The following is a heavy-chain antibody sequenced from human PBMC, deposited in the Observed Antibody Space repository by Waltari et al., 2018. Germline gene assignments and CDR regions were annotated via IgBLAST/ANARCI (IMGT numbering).Heavy chain of an antibody. Sequence: EVQLVESGGGLVQPGGSLRLSCEAFGFTFSRYWMSWVRQAPGKGLEWVANIKQDGSEKYYVDSGKGRFTISRDNAKNSLYLQMNSLRAEDTAVYYCARDFFYCSGGSCPSPLDYWGQGTLVTVSS. D-gene: IGHD2-15*01. CDR3: ARDFFYCSGGSCPSPLDY. CDR2: IKQDGSEK. J-gene: IGHJ4*02. CDR1: GFTFSRYW. V-gene: IGHV3-7*01.